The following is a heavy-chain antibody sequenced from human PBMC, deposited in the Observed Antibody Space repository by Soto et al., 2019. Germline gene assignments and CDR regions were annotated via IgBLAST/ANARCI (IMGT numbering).Heavy chain of an antibody. J-gene: IGHJ4*02. V-gene: IGHV1-69*06. CDR2: IIPIFGTA. D-gene: IGHD2-15*01. CDR1: GGTFSSYA. CDR3: AREGACSGGSCYPYYFDY. Sequence: ASVKVSCKASGGTFSSYAISWVRQAPGQGLEWMGGIIPIFGTANYAQKFQGRVTITADKSTSTAYMELSSLRSEDTAVYYCAREGACSGGSCYPYYFDYWGQGTLVTVSS.